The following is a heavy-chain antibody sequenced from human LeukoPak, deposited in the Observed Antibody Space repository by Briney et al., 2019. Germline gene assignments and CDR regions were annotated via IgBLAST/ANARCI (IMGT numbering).Heavy chain of an antibody. Sequence: ASETLSLTCAVSGYSISSGYYWGWIRQPPGKGLEWIGSIYQSGSTYYNPSLKSRVTISVDTSKNQFSLKLSSVTAADTAVYYCARGYSYGNGYFDYWGQGTLVTVSS. CDR1: GYSISSGYY. D-gene: IGHD5-18*01. CDR2: IYQSGST. J-gene: IGHJ4*02. CDR3: ARGYSYGNGYFDY. V-gene: IGHV4-38-2*01.